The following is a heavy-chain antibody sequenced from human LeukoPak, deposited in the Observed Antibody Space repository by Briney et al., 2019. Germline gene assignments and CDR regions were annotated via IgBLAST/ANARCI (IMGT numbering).Heavy chain of an antibody. CDR3: DKGCGPTGYSTFDY. V-gene: IGHV4-34*01. CDR2: INHSGRT. CDR1: GGSFSGYY. Sequence: NPSETLSLTCAVYGGSFSGYYWSWIRQPPGKGLEWIGEINHSGRTNYNPSLKSRVTISVDTSKNQFSLKLSSVTAADTAVSYCDKGCGPTGYSTFDYWGQGPLVPVSS. D-gene: IGHD2-21*01. J-gene: IGHJ4*02.